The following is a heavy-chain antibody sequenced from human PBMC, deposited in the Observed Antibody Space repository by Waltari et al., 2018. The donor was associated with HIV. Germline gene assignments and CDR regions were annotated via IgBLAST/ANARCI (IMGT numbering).Heavy chain of an antibody. V-gene: IGHV3-23*01. CDR3: AKDRSYDSSGYFDY. J-gene: IGHJ4*02. Sequence: EVQLLEYGGDLQQPGGSLRLSCAASVFIFSSYAMRRVRQAPGRGLEWVSSINGGTTGTFYAYSVKGRFTISRDSSKNTLYLQMNSLRAEDTAVYYCAKDRSYDSSGYFDYWGEGTLVTVSS. CDR2: INGGTTGT. D-gene: IGHD3-22*01. CDR1: VFIFSSYA.